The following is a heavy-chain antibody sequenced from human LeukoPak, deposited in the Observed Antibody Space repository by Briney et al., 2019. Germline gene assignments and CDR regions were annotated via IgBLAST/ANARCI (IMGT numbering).Heavy chain of an antibody. J-gene: IGHJ4*02. CDR1: GFTFSNYA. CDR3: ARDQGYGGIFGVVIIGYFDY. D-gene: IGHD3-3*01. CDR2: ISDSGGKT. V-gene: IGHV3-23*01. Sequence: GGSLRLSCAASGFTFSNYAMTWVRQAPGKGLEWVSAISDSGGKTSYADSVKGRFTISRDNSKNTLYLQMNSLRAEDTAVYSCARDQGYGGIFGVVIIGYFDYWGQGTLVTVSS.